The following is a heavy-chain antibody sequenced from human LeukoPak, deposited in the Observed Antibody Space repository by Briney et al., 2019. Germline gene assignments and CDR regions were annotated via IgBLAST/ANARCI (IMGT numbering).Heavy chain of an antibody. CDR2: ISGGST. CDR1: GFTVSSNE. D-gene: IGHD3-22*01. Sequence: GGSLRLSCAASGFTVSSNEMSWVRQAPGKGLEWVSSISGGSTYYADSRKGRFTISRDNSKNTLHLQMNSLRAEDTAVYYCAKGNTMIVVVSAYDAFDIWGQGTMVTVSS. CDR3: AKGNTMIVVVSAYDAFDI. V-gene: IGHV3-38-3*01. J-gene: IGHJ3*02.